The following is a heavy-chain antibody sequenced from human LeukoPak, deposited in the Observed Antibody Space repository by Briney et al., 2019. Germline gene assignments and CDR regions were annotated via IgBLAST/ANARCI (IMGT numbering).Heavy chain of an antibody. Sequence: SETLSLTCTVSGGSISSSSYYWGWIRQPPGKGLEWIGSIYYSGSTYYNPSLKSRVTISVDTSKNQFSLKLSSVTAADTAVYYCASYVRSGYWDDAFDIWGQGTMVTVSS. CDR3: ASYVRSGYWDDAFDI. D-gene: IGHD3-3*01. V-gene: IGHV4-39*07. J-gene: IGHJ3*02. CDR1: GGSISSSSYY. CDR2: IYYSGST.